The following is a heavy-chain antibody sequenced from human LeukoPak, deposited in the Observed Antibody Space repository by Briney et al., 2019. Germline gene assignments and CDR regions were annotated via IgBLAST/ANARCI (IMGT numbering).Heavy chain of an antibody. V-gene: IGHV1-2*02. D-gene: IGHD3-16*01. CDR2: INPNSGGT. Sequence: ASVKVSCKAFGYTFSGYYMHWVRQAPEQGLEWMGWINPNSGGTKYVQKFQGRVTMTRDTSISTAYMELSRLRSDDTAVYYCASGSLASYFDHWGQGTLVTVSS. CDR3: ASGSLASYFDH. J-gene: IGHJ4*02. CDR1: GYTFSGYY.